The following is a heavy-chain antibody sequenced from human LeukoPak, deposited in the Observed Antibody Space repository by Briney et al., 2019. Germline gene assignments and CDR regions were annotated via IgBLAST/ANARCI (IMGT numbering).Heavy chain of an antibody. CDR2: ITSSGGST. CDR1: GFTFNTYG. V-gene: IGHV3-23*01. Sequence: GGSLRLSCAASGFTFNTYGMTWVRQAPGKGLEWVSAITSSGGSTYYGDSVKGRFTISRDNSKNTLYLQMNSLRAEDTAVYYCAKGRVWGSYRYPPDAFDIWGQGTMVTVSS. D-gene: IGHD3-16*02. CDR3: AKGRVWGSYRYPPDAFDI. J-gene: IGHJ3*02.